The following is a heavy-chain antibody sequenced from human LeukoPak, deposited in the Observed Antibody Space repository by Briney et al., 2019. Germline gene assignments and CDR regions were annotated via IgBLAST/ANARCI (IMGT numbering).Heavy chain of an antibody. D-gene: IGHD5-12*01. CDR3: ARDSGRSYIDY. CDR2: IKQDGSEK. CDR1: GFTFSHYW. J-gene: IGHJ4*02. Sequence: QPGGSLRLSCAASGFTFSHYWMTWVRQAPGKGLEWVANIKQDGSEKYYVDSLEGRFTISRDNAKNSLYLQINSLRADDTAIYYCARDSGRSYIDYWGQGTLVTVSS. V-gene: IGHV3-7*03.